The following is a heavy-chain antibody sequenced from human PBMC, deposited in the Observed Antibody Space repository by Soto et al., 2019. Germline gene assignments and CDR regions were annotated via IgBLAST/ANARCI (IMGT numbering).Heavy chain of an antibody. D-gene: IGHD6-19*01. CDR1: GFTFSSYA. Sequence: HPGGSLRLSCAASGFTFSSYAVHWVRQAPGKGLEWVAVISYDGSNKYYADSVKGRFTISRDNSKNTLYLQMNSLRAEDTAVYYCARVMEQWLVPRYYYYYGMDVWGQGTTVTVSS. V-gene: IGHV3-30-3*01. J-gene: IGHJ6*02. CDR2: ISYDGSNK. CDR3: ARVMEQWLVPRYYYYYGMDV.